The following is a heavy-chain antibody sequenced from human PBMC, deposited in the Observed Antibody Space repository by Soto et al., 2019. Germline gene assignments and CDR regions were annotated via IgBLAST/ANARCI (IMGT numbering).Heavy chain of an antibody. V-gene: IGHV1-69*10. J-gene: IGHJ4*02. Sequence: ASVKVSCKASGGTFSSYAISWVRQAPGQGLEWMGGIIPILGIANYAQKFQGRVTITADKSTSTAYMELSSLRSEDTAVYYCAGPDYYDSSGYYYGGYYFDYWGQGTLVTVSS. D-gene: IGHD3-22*01. CDR1: GGTFSSYA. CDR2: IIPILGIA. CDR3: AGPDYYDSSGYYYGGYYFDY.